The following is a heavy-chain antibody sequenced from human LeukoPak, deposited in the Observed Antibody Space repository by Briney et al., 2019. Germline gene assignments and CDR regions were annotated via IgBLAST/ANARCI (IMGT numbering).Heavy chain of an antibody. CDR3: ARDRLRLGELPILNKKNNYFDY. D-gene: IGHD3-16*01. V-gene: IGHV3-7*01. CDR1: GFTFSNFG. J-gene: IGHJ4*02. CDR2: IKEDGSEK. Sequence: GGSLRLSCVASGFTFSNFGVHWVRQAPGKGLEWVANIKEDGSEKYYVDSVKGRFTISRDNAKNSLYLQMNSLRADDTAVYYCARDRLRLGELPILNKKNNYFDYWGQGTLVTVSS.